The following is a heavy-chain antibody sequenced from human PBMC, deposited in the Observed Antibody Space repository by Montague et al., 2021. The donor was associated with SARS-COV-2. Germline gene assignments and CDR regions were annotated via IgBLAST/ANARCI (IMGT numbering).Heavy chain of an antibody. CDR2: ISYDGSNK. Sequence: SLRLSCAASGFTFSSYGMHWVRQAPGKGLEWVAVISYDGSNKYYADSVKGRFTISRDNSKNTLYLQMNSPRAEDTAVYYCARDPKYYDILTGYLIARSYYYYYGMDVWGQGTTVTVSS. CDR1: GFTFSSYG. V-gene: IGHV3-33*05. J-gene: IGHJ6*02. D-gene: IGHD3-9*01. CDR3: ARDPKYYDILTGYLIARSYYYYYGMDV.